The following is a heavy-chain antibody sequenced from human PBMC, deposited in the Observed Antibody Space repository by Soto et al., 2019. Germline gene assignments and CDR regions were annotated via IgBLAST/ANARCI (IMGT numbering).Heavy chain of an antibody. Sequence: EVQLLESGGGLVQPGESLRLSCAASGFTFDDYPMSWVRQTPGQGPEWISVVTSGGGAAYYADSVKGRFTVSRDNSGNTMYLQMDGLRVDDTAIYSCVRGPRLWSHFDYWGQGVLVTVSS. CDR2: VTSGGGAA. V-gene: IGHV3-23*03. CDR1: GFTFDDYP. CDR3: VRGPRLWSHFDY. J-gene: IGHJ4*02. D-gene: IGHD5-18*01.